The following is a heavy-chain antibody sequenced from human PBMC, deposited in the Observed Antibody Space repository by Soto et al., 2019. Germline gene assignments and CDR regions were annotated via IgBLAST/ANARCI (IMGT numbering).Heavy chain of an antibody. Sequence: PSETLCLTCTVSGGSISISSYYWGWIRPPPVKGLEWIVSIYYSGRTYYNPSLKSRVTISVDTSKNQFSLKLSSVTAAETAVYYCARHHRVKSFIAARGGNWFDPWGQETLVTVYS. V-gene: IGHV4-39*01. CDR3: ARHHRVKSFIAARGGNWFDP. J-gene: IGHJ5*02. D-gene: IGHD6-6*01. CDR2: IYYSGRT. CDR1: GGSISISSYY.